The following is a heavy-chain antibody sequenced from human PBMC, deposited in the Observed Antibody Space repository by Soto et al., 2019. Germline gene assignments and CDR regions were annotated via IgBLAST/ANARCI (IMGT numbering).Heavy chain of an antibody. D-gene: IGHD6-19*01. J-gene: IGHJ4*02. Sequence: SQTLSLTCAMSGESVSSNIATWNWIRQSPSRGLEWLGRTYFRSEWYYDYEVSVKRRITINPERAENQFSLQLNSVTPEDTAVYYCARDSGSSGWFDYWGQGTLVTVSS. CDR3: ARDSGSSGWFDY. CDR1: GESVSSNIAT. V-gene: IGHV6-1*01. CDR2: TYFRSEWYY.